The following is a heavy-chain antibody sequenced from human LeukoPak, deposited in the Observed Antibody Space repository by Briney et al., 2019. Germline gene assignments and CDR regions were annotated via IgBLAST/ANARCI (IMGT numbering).Heavy chain of an antibody. CDR3: ARGRKD. Sequence: SETLSLTCTVSSDSISNSAYHWGWIRQPPGRGLEWIGTIYYNRGTYYNPSLKSRVTISVDTSKNQFSLKLSSVTAADTAMYFCARGRKDWGQGTLVTVSS. J-gene: IGHJ4*02. CDR1: SDSISNSAYH. V-gene: IGHV4-39*01. CDR2: IYYNRGT.